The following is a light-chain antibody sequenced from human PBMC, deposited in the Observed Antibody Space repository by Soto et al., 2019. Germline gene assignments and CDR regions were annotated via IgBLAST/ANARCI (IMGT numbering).Light chain of an antibody. V-gene: IGLV2-14*01. Sequence: QSALTQPASVSGSPGQSITISCTGTSSDVGGYNSVSWYQHHPGKAPKLMIYEVSNRPSGVSNRFSGSKSGNTASLTISGLQAEDEADYYCSSYTSSSTLYVFGTGTKATVL. CDR2: EVS. CDR3: SSYTSSSTLYV. CDR1: SSDVGGYNS. J-gene: IGLJ1*01.